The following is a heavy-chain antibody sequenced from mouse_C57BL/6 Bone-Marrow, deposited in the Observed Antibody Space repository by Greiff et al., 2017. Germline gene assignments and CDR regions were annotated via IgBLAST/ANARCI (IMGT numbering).Heavy chain of an antibody. D-gene: IGHD1-1*01. CDR2: IDPSDSYT. CDR3: ARGGIITPWFAY. Sequence: QVHVKQPGAELVRPGTSVKLSCKASGYTFTSYWMHWVKQRPGQGLEWIGVIDPSDSYTNYNQKFKGKATLTVDTSSSPAYMQLSSLTSEDSAVYYCARGGIITPWFAYWGQGTLVTVSA. J-gene: IGHJ3*01. CDR1: GYTFTSYW. V-gene: IGHV1-59*01.